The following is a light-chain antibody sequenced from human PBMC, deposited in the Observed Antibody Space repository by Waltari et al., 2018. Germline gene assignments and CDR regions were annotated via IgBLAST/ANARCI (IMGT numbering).Light chain of an antibody. V-gene: IGLV2-14*01. CDR3: NSYAGSSSWV. Sequence: QSALTQPASVSGSPGQSITISCTGTSRAVGFYNYVSWYQQHPGKAPKLMIYDVSERPSGVSNRFSGSKSGNTASLTISGLRAEDEADYYCNSYAGSSSWVFGGGTKLTVL. J-gene: IGLJ3*02. CDR1: SRAVGFYNY. CDR2: DVS.